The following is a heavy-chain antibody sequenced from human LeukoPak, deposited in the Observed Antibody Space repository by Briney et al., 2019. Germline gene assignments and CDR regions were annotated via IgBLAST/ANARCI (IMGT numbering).Heavy chain of an antibody. V-gene: IGHV3-7*01. CDR1: GFTFSGFW. J-gene: IGHJ5*02. CDR3: TRGLGEHGGVSDR. CDR2: IKHDGSEQ. D-gene: IGHD3-16*01. Sequence: GGSLRLSCAVSGFTFSGFWMSWSRQAPGKGLEWVANIKHDGSEQIYVDSVKGRFTISRDNAKDSVYLQMNSLRAEDTAVYYCTRGLGEHGGVSDRWGQGTLVIVS.